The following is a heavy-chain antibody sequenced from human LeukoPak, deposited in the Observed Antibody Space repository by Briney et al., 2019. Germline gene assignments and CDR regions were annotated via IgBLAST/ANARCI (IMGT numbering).Heavy chain of an antibody. D-gene: IGHD3-9*01. J-gene: IGHJ4*02. V-gene: IGHV3-23*01. CDR2: ISGSGGST. CDR3: ARDRYFDWGGSSDY. CDR1: GFTFS. Sequence: GGSLRLSCAASGFTFSWVRQAPGKGLEWVSAISGSGGSTYYADSVKGRFTISRDNSKNTLYLQMNSLRAEDTAVYYCARDRYFDWGGSSDYWGQGTLVTVSS.